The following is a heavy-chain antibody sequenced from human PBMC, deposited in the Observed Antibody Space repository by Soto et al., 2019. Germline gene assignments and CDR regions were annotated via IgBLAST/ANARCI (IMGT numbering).Heavy chain of an antibody. CDR3: AKDGLVAGFDY. V-gene: IGHV3-23*01. Sequence: GGSLRLSCAASGFTFGSYAMSWVRLAPGKGLEWVSVAGPSGSSTFYADSVRGRFTISRDNVENTLYLQMNSLRAEDTAVYYCAKDGLVAGFDYWGQRTLVTVSS. J-gene: IGHJ4*02. CDR2: AGPSGSST. D-gene: IGHD6-19*01. CDR1: GFTFGSYA.